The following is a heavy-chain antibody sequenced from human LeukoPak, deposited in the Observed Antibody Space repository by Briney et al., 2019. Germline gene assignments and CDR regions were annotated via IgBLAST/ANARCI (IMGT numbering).Heavy chain of an antibody. Sequence: GGSLRLXCAASGFTFRSYGMHWVRRAPGKGLEWVAFIRYDGNSNYYADSVKGRFTISRDNSRSTLYLQMNSLRAEDTAVYYCAKEEVISGNHGVYFDYWGQGTLVTVSS. CDR3: AKEEVISGNHGVYFDY. CDR2: IRYDGNSN. J-gene: IGHJ4*02. CDR1: GFTFRSYG. V-gene: IGHV3-30*02. D-gene: IGHD3-22*01.